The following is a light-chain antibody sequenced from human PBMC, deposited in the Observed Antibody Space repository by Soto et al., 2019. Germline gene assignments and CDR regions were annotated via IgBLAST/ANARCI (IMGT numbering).Light chain of an antibody. CDR1: SSDVGGYNY. J-gene: IGLJ1*01. CDR3: SSHTSSREKV. Sequence: QSVLTQPASVSGSPGQSITISCTGTSSDVGGYNYVSWYQQYPGKAPKLMIHDVSNRPSGVSDRFSGSKSGNTASLTISGLQAEAEADYYCSSHTSSREKVFGTGTKVTVL. V-gene: IGLV2-14*01. CDR2: DVS.